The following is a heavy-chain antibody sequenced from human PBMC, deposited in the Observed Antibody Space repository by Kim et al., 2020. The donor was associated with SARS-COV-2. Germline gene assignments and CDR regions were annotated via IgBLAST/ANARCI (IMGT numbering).Heavy chain of an antibody. CDR3: AKVGYSYGFGIDY. CDR2: ISGDGGST. V-gene: IGHV3-43*02. Sequence: GGSLRISCAASGFTYDDYAMHWVRQAPGKGLEWVSLISGDGGSTYYADSAKGRFTISRDNSKNSLYLQMNSLRTEDTAMYYCAKVGYSYGFGIDYWGQGTLVTVSS. J-gene: IGHJ4*02. CDR1: GFTYDDYA. D-gene: IGHD5-18*01.